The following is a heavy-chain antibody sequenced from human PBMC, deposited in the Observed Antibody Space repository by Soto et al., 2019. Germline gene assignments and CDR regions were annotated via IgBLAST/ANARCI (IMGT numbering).Heavy chain of an antibody. D-gene: IGHD6-13*01. J-gene: IGHJ4*02. CDR1: GGSISGFQ. CDR3: ARSNTRYSSPDY. V-gene: IGHV4-59*08. Sequence: QVQLQESGPGLVKPSETLSLTCTVSGGSISGFQWSWIRQPPGKGLEWIRSIYYSETTNNNPSLKSRVTIAVDTSTSQVSLKLASVTAGDTAVYYCARSNTRYSSPDYWGQGSLVTVSS. CDR2: IYYSETT.